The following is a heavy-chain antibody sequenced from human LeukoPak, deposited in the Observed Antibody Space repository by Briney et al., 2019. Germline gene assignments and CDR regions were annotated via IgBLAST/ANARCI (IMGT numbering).Heavy chain of an antibody. CDR2: IYPGDSDT. J-gene: IGHJ4*02. D-gene: IGHD4-17*01. CDR1: GYSFTSYW. CDR3: ARRLPFSDDCGDYADY. V-gene: IGHV5-51*01. Sequence: GESLKISCKGSGYSFTSYWIGWVRQMPGKGLEWMGIIYPGDSDTRYSPSFQGQVTISADKSISTAYLQWSSLKASDTAMYYCARRLPFSDDCGDYADYWGQGTLVTVSS.